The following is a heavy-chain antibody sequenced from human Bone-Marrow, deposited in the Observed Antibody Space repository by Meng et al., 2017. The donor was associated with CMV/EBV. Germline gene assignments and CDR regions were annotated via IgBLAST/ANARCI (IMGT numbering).Heavy chain of an antibody. J-gene: IGHJ1*01. V-gene: IGHV3-21*01. CDR1: GFTFSSYS. CDR2: ISSSSSYI. CDR3: AREWDAYCGGDCYMGAGY. D-gene: IGHD2-21*01. Sequence: GESLKISCAASGFTFSSYSTNWVRQAPGKGLEWVSSISSSSSYIYYADSVKGRFTISRDNAKNSLYLQMNSLRAEDTAVYYCAREWDAYCGGDCYMGAGYWGQGTLVTVSS.